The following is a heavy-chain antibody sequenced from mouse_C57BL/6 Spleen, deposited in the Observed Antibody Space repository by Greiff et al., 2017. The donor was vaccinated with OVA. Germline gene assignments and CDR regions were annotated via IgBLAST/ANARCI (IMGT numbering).Heavy chain of an antibody. CDR1: GFTFSDYG. J-gene: IGHJ3*01. D-gene: IGHD1-1*01. CDR2: ISSGSSTI. Sequence: EVKLVESGGGLVKPGGSLKLSCAASGFTFSDYGMHWVRQAPEKGLEWVAYISSGSSTIYYADPVKGRFTISRDNAKNTLFLQMTSLRSEDTAMYYCARKYYGSSYGWFAYWGQGTLVTVSA. V-gene: IGHV5-17*01. CDR3: ARKYYGSSYGWFAY.